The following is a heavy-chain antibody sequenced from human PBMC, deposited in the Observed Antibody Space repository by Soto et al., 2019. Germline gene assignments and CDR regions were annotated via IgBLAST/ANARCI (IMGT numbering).Heavy chain of an antibody. CDR3: ARGGYCSGGSCFSAWRGYYYMDV. J-gene: IGHJ6*03. CDR2: MNPNSGNT. D-gene: IGHD2-15*01. CDR1: GYTFTSYD. V-gene: IGHV1-8*01. Sequence: ASVKVSCKASGYTFTSYDINWVRQATGQGLEWMGWMNPNSGNTGYAQKFQGRVTMTRNTSISTAYMELSSLRSEDTAVYYCARGGYCSGGSCFSAWRGYYYMDVWGKGTTVTVSS.